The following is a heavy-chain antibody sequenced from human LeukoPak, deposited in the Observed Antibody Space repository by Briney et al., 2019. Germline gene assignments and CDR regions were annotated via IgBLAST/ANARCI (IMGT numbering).Heavy chain of an antibody. CDR1: GYTFTSYG. Sequence: ASVKVSCKASGYTFTSYGISWVRQAPGQGLEWMGWISAYNGNTNYAQKLQGRVTMTTDTSTSTAYMELRSLRSDDTAVYYCARDEGYDILTGYYNVFWFDPWGRGTLATVSS. V-gene: IGHV1-18*04. J-gene: IGHJ5*02. CDR3: ARDEGYDILTGYYNVFWFDP. CDR2: ISAYNGNT. D-gene: IGHD3-9*01.